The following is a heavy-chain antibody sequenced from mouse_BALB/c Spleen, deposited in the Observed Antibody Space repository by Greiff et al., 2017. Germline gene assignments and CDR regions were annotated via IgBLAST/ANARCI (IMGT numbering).Heavy chain of an antibody. D-gene: IGHD1-1*01. J-gene: IGHJ3*01. CDR3: ARSLSSPWFAY. CDR2: INPSTGYT. Sequence: QVQLKESGAELAKPWSSVKMSCKASGYTFTSYLMHWVKQRPGQGLEWIGYINPSTGYTEYNQKFKDKATLTADKSSSTAYMQLSSLTSEDSAVYYCARSLSSPWFAYWGQGTLVTVSA. CDR1: GYTFTSYL. V-gene: IGHV1-4*01.